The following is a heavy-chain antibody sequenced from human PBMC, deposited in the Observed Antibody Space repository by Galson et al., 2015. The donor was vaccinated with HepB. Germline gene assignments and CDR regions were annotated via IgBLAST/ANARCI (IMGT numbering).Heavy chain of an antibody. CDR1: GFTFTTFG. CDR3: AKDYRDGYFDY. V-gene: IGHV3-30*18. Sequence: SLRLSCAASGFTFTTFGMHWVRQAPGGGLEWVAVISHDGSQKYYADSLKGRFTVSRDNSKNTLFLQMNSLRADDTAAYYCAKDYRDGYFDYWGQGTPVTVSS. J-gene: IGHJ4*02. CDR2: ISHDGSQK. D-gene: IGHD3-10*01.